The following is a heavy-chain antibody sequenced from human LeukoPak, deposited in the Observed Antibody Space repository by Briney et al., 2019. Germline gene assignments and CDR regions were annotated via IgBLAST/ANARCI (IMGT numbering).Heavy chain of an antibody. Sequence: GGSLRLSCAASGLTFDDYAMHWVRQAPGKGLEWVSGISWNSGSIGYADSVKGRFTISRDNAKNSLYLQMNSLRAEDTALYYCARSYSSGDYGMDVWGQGTTVTVSS. D-gene: IGHD6-19*01. J-gene: IGHJ6*02. CDR3: ARSYSSGDYGMDV. CDR2: ISWNSGSI. V-gene: IGHV3-9*01. CDR1: GLTFDDYA.